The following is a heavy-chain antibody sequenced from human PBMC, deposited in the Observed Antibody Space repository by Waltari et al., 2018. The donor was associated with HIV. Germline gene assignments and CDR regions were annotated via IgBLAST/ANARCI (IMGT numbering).Heavy chain of an antibody. V-gene: IGHV3-13*01. D-gene: IGHD2-21*02. CDR1: GFPFGLHD. CDR3: VREGEYGDARRTDAFDI. J-gene: IGHJ3*02. Sequence: EVQLVESGGGLVQPGGSLRLSCAVSGFPFGLHDMHWVRQTPGKGLEWGSAIGADANTHYAGSVKGRFTISRENAKNSLHLQMDSLTAEDSAVYYCVREGEYGDARRTDAFDIWGQGTMVTVSS. CDR2: IGADANT.